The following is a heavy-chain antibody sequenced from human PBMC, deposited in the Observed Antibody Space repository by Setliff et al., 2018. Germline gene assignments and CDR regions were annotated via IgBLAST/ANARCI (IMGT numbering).Heavy chain of an antibody. CDR1: GGSMSSGPNY. V-gene: IGHV4-61*02. J-gene: IGHJ6*03. CDR3: ARESAGDESVRHLYYTDV. Sequence: SETLSLTCTVSGGSMSSGPNYWSWIRQPAGRGLEWVGRVYSSVYSSGITSYNPSLKSRVTISMDTSKNQFSLGLTSVTAADTAVYYCARESAGDESVRHLYYTDVWGRGAMVTVSS. D-gene: IGHD1-1*01. CDR2: VYSSVYSSGIT.